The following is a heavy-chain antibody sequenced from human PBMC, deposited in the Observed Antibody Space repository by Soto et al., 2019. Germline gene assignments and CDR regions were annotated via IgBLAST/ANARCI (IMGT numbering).Heavy chain of an antibody. CDR1: GFTFSSYA. CDR3: ARDFELLPQYLPGY. J-gene: IGHJ4*02. V-gene: IGHV3-30-3*01. CDR2: ISYDGSNK. Sequence: GGSLRLSCAASGFTFSSYAMHWVRQAPGKGLEWVAVISYDGSNKYYADSVKGRLTISRDNSKNTLYLQMNSLRAEDTAVYYCARDFELLPQYLPGYWAQGPLVALSS. D-gene: IGHD1-26*01.